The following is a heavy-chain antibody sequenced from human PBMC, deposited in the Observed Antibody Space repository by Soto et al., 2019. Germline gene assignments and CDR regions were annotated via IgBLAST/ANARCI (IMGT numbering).Heavy chain of an antibody. CDR3: ARDDGRAFDI. J-gene: IGHJ3*02. Sequence: SETLSPTCNVSGGSVSSYYWNWIRQPPGRGLEWIGYIYYSGSTIYNPSLKSRVTISVDTSKNQFSLKLTSVTAADTAVYYCARDDGRAFDIWGQGTMVTVSS. CDR2: IYYSGST. CDR1: GGSVSSYY. V-gene: IGHV4-59*02.